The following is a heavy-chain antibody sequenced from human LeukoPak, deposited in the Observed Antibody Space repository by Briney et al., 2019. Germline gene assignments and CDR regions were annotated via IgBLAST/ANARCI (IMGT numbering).Heavy chain of an antibody. V-gene: IGHV4-34*01. Sequence: PSETLSLTCAVYGGSFSGYYWSWIRQPPGKGLGWIGEINHSGSTNYNPSLKSRVTISVDTSKNQFSLKLSSVTAADTAVYYCARGPGYGDYVLGYWGQGTLVTVSS. CDR1: GGSFSGYY. CDR3: ARGPGYGDYVLGY. J-gene: IGHJ4*02. D-gene: IGHD4-17*01. CDR2: INHSGST.